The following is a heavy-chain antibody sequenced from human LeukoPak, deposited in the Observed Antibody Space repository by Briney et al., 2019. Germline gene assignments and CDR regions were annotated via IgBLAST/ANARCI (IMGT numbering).Heavy chain of an antibody. CDR3: ARDDYYDSSGPFDY. CDR1: GYTFTSYG. V-gene: IGHV1-18*01. CDR2: ISAYNGNT. J-gene: IGHJ4*02. D-gene: IGHD3-22*01. Sequence: ASVKVSCKASGYTFTSYGISWVRQAPGQGLEWMGWISAYNGNTNYAQKLQGRVTMTTDTSTSTAYMELRSLRYDDTAVYYCARDDYYDSSGPFDYWGQGTLVTVSS.